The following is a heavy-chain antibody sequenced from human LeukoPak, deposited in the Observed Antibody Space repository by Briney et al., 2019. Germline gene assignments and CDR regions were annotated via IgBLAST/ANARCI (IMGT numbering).Heavy chain of an antibody. Sequence: ASVKVSCKASGYTFTSCGISWVRQASGQGLEWMGWISAYNGNTNYAQKLQGRVTMTTDTSTSTAYMELRSLRSDDTAVYYCARAGGYYYGSGSRREFDYWGQGTLVTVSS. V-gene: IGHV1-18*01. CDR1: GYTFTSCG. CDR2: ISAYNGNT. CDR3: ARAGGYYYGSGSRREFDY. J-gene: IGHJ4*02. D-gene: IGHD3-10*01.